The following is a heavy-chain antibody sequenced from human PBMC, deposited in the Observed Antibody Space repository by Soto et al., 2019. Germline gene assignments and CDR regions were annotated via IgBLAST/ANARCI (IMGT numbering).Heavy chain of an antibody. D-gene: IGHD3-3*01. CDR1: GFTFSSYS. Sequence: VQLVESGGGLVQPGGSLRLSCAASGFTFSSYSMNWVRQAPGKGLEWVSYISSSSSTIYYADSVKGRFTISRDNAKNSLYLQMNSLRAEDTAVYYCARDGGGITIFGVVIDSWFDPWGQGTLVTVSS. CDR2: ISSSSSTI. J-gene: IGHJ5*02. CDR3: ARDGGGITIFGVVIDSWFDP. V-gene: IGHV3-48*01.